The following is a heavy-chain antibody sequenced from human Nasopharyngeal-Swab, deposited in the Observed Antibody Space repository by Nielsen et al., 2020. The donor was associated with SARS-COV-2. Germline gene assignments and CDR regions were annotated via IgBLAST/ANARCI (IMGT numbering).Heavy chain of an antibody. V-gene: IGHV2-70*01. J-gene: IGHJ5*02. D-gene: IGHD3-10*01. CDR2: IDWDDDK. Sequence: WIRQPPGKALEWLALIDWDDDKYYSTSLKTRLTISKDTSKNQVVLTMTNMDPVDTATYYCARTRGYYYGSGSYSGWFDPWGQGTLVTVPS. CDR3: ARTRGYYYGSGSYSGWFDP.